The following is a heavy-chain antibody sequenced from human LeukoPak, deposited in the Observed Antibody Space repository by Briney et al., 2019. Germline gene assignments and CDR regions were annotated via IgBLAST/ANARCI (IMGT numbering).Heavy chain of an antibody. CDR2: ISGSGGST. V-gene: IGHV3-23*01. Sequence: PGGSLRLSCAASGFTFSSYSMNWVRQAPGKGLEWVSAISGSGGSTYYADSVKGRFTISRDNSKNTLYLQMNSLRAEDTAVYYCAKDGRAYFDYWGQGTLVTVSS. CDR1: GFTFSSYS. J-gene: IGHJ4*02. CDR3: AKDGRAYFDY.